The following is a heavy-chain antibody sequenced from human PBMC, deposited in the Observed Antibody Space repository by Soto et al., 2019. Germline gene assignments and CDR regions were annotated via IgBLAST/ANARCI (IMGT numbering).Heavy chain of an antibody. Sequence: HPGGSLRLSCAASGFTFSSYGMHWVRQAPGKGLEWVAVISYDGSNKYYADSVKGRFTISRDNSKNTLYLQMNSLRAEDTAVYYCAVSPYGSGSYSYYDYGMDVWGQGTTVTVSS. CDR3: AVSPYGSGSYSYYDYGMDV. V-gene: IGHV3-30*03. CDR2: ISYDGSNK. CDR1: GFTFSSYG. J-gene: IGHJ6*02. D-gene: IGHD3-10*01.